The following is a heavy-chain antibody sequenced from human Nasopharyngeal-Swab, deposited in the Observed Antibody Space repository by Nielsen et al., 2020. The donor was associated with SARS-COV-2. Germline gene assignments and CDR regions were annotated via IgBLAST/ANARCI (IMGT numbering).Heavy chain of an antibody. CDR2: INSDGSRT. CDR3: ARDFGKTGD. J-gene: IGHJ4*02. CDR1: GFTFSDSW. V-gene: IGHV3-74*01. D-gene: IGHD7-27*01. Sequence: GESLKISCAVSGFTFSDSWIHWVRQAPGKGLVWVSRINSDGSRTGYADSVKGRFTVSRDNAKNTVFLQMNSLRAEDTAVYYCARDFGKTGDWGQGTLVTVSS.